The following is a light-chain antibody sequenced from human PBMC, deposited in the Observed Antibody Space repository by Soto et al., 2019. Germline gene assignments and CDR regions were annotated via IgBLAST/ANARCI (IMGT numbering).Light chain of an antibody. J-gene: IGLJ2*01. CDR1: SSNIGGNT. CDR3: AAWDDSLNGFVV. Sequence: QAVVTQPPSASGTPGQRVTISCSGSSSNIGGNTVHWYQQLPGTAPKLVIYSNNQRPSGVPDRFSGSKSGTSASLAISGLQSEDEAYYYCAAWDDSLNGFVVFGGGTKVTVL. CDR2: SNN. V-gene: IGLV1-44*01.